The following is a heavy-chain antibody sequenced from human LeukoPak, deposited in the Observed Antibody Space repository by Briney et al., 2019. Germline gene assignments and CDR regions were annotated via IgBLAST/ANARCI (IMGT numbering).Heavy chain of an antibody. J-gene: IGHJ5*02. CDR2: INPNNGGP. CDR1: GYTLTSYG. CDR3: ARGGPTYGSKYNWFDP. Sequence: ASVKVSCTASGYTLTSYGISWVRQAPGQGLEWMGWINPNNGGPNYAQKFQGRVTMTRDTSISTAYMELGRLTSDDTAVYYCARGGPTYGSKYNWFDPWGQGTLVTVSS. D-gene: IGHD4/OR15-4a*01. V-gene: IGHV1-2*02.